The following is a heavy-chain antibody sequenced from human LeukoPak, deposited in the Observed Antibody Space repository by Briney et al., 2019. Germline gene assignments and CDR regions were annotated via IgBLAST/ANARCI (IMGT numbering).Heavy chain of an antibody. CDR1: GFTFSSYA. CDR2: ISYDGSNK. V-gene: IGHV3-30-3*01. CDR3: ARDGTTLDAFDI. Sequence: GGSLRLSCAASGFTFSSYAMHWVRQAPGKGLEWVAVISYDGSNKYYADSVKGRFTISRDNSKNTLCLQMNSLRAEDTAVYYCARDGTTLDAFDIWGQGTMVTVSS. J-gene: IGHJ3*02. D-gene: IGHD1-7*01.